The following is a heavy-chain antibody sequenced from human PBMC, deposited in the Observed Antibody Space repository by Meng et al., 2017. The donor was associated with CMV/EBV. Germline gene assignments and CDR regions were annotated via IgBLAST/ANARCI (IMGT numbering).Heavy chain of an antibody. D-gene: IGHD2-15*01. Sequence: YALSWVRQAPGKGLEWVSAISGSGGSTYYADFVKGRFTISRDNSKNTLYLQMNSLRAEDTAVYYRAKDPRLGYCSGGSCSGGWFDPWGQGTLVTVSS. V-gene: IGHV3-23*01. CDR2: ISGSGGST. CDR3: AKDPRLGYCSGGSCSGGWFDP. CDR1: YA. J-gene: IGHJ5*02.